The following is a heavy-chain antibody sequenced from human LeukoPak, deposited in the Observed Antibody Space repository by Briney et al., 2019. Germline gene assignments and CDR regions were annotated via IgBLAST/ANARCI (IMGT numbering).Heavy chain of an antibody. V-gene: IGHV3-7*01. J-gene: IGHJ4*02. CDR1: GFTFNNYW. CDR2: IKEDGSEI. CDR3: TGQLGGSGSH. D-gene: IGHD3-10*01. Sequence: GGSLRLACAASGFTFNNYWMSWVRQAPGKGLEWVANIKEDGSEIYYVDSVKGRFTISRDNTKNSVYLQMNSLRAEDTAVYYCTGQLGGSGSHWGQGTLVTVSS.